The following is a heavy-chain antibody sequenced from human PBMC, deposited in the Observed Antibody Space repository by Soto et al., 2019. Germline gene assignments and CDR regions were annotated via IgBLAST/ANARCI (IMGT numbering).Heavy chain of an antibody. CDR2: ISNSGST. J-gene: IGHJ5*02. Sequence: QVQLQESGPGLVKPSHTLSLTCTVSGGSISSGDYYWSWIHQPPGKGLEWIGYISNSGSTYYRLSLTSRITISLDTSKNQFSLKLSSVTAADTAVYYCVRGGYCSGGYCYNWFDPWGQGTLVSVSS. CDR3: VRGGYCSGGYCYNWFDP. V-gene: IGHV4-30-4*01. CDR1: GGSISSGDYY. D-gene: IGHD2-15*01.